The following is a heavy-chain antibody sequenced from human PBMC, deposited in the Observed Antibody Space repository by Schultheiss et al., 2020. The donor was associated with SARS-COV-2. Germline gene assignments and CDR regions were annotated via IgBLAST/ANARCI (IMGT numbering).Heavy chain of an antibody. CDR3: ARTYSSTYYSFDI. Sequence: SGPTLVKPTQTLTLTCTFSGFSLSTSGVGVSWIRQPPGKALEWLAHIFSNDEKSYSTSLKSRLTISKDTSNSQVVLTMTNMDPVDTATYYCARTYSSTYYSFDIWGQGTLVTVSS. J-gene: IGHJ3*02. D-gene: IGHD6-13*01. V-gene: IGHV2-26*01. CDR1: GFSLSTSGVG. CDR2: IFSNDEK.